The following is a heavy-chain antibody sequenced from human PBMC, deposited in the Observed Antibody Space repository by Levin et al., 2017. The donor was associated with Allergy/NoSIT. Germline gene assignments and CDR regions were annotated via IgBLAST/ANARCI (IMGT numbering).Heavy chain of an antibody. CDR3: ARDRQYASSWFRFFDC. CDR2: LYSDGST. CDR1: GFTVSANY. V-gene: IGHV3-53*01. D-gene: IGHD6-13*01. Sequence: GESLKISCTVSGFTVSANYMSWVRQAPGKGLEWVSVLYSDGSTYYADSVRGRFTISRDNSKNTLYLQMNSLRSEDTAVYHCARDRQYASSWFRFFDCWGQGTLVTVSS. J-gene: IGHJ4*02.